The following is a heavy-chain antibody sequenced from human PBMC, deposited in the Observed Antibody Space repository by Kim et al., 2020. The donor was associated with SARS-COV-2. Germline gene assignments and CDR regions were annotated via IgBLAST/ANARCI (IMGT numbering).Heavy chain of an antibody. D-gene: IGHD3-10*01. V-gene: IGHV3-30-3*01. CDR3: AGGDYGSIDY. CDR2: ISYDGSNK. J-gene: IGHJ4*02. CDR1: GFTFSSYA. Sequence: GGSLRLSCAASGFTFSSYAMHWVRQAPGKGLEWVAVISYDGSNKYYVDSVKGRFTISRDNSKNTLYLQMNSLRAEDTAVYYCAGGDYGSIDYWGQGTLVT.